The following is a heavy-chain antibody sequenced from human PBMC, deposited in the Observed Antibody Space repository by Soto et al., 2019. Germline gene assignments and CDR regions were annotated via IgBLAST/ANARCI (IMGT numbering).Heavy chain of an antibody. CDR1: GFTFTSSA. Sequence: SVKVSCKASGFTFTSSAVQWVRQARGQRLEWIGWIVVGSGNTNYAQKFQERVTITRDMSTSTAYMELSSLRSEDTAVYYCAADLGYYYDSSGYYPKSPYYYYGMDVWGQGTTVTVSS. CDR3: AADLGYYYDSSGYYPKSPYYYYGMDV. D-gene: IGHD3-22*01. CDR2: IVVGSGNT. J-gene: IGHJ6*02. V-gene: IGHV1-58*01.